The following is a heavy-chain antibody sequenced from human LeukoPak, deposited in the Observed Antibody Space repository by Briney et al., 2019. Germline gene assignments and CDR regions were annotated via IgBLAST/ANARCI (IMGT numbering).Heavy chain of an antibody. CDR1: GFTFSSYS. D-gene: IGHD6-13*01. CDR2: ISSSGNYI. Sequence: PGGSMRLSCAASGFTFSSYSMNWVRQAPGKGLEWVSSISSSGNYIYYADSVKGRFAISRDNAKNSLYLQMNSLRAEDTAVYYCARDPLSSSWYGAFDIWGQGTMVTVSS. J-gene: IGHJ3*02. CDR3: ARDPLSSSWYGAFDI. V-gene: IGHV3-21*01.